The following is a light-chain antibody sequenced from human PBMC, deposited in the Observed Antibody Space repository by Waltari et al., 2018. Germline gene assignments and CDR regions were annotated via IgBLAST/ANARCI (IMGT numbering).Light chain of an antibody. CDR2: GAS. CDR1: QGISSH. Sequence: IQLTPSPASLSASVGYRVTITFRASQGISSHLAWYQQKPGKAPKLLTYGASTLQSGVPSRFSGSGSGTDFTLTISSLQPEDFATYYCQQLNGYPLTFGGGTKVEI. V-gene: IGKV1-9*01. CDR3: QQLNGYPLT. J-gene: IGKJ4*01.